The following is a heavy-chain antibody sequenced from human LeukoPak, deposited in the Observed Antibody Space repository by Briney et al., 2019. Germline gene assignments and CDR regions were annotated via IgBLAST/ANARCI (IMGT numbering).Heavy chain of an antibody. Sequence: PSETLSLTCAVYGGSFSGYYWSWIRQPPGKGLDWIGEIIHSGGTNYNPSLKSRVTISVDTSKNQFSLNLNSINAADTAVYYCARGLGGSYYFDHWGQGTLVTVSS. CDR3: ARGLGGSYYFDH. V-gene: IGHV4-34*01. CDR1: GGSFSGYY. D-gene: IGHD1-26*01. CDR2: IIHSGGT. J-gene: IGHJ4*02.